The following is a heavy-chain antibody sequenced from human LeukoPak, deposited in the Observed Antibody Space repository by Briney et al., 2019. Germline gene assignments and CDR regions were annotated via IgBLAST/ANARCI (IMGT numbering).Heavy chain of an antibody. Sequence: ASVKVSCKASGYTFTSYYMHWVRQAPGQGLEWMGIINPSGGSTSYAQKFQGRVTMSVDTSKNQFSLKLSSVTAADTAVYYCARDDPLGDDAFDIWGQGTMVTVSS. V-gene: IGHV1-46*01. CDR2: INPSGGST. D-gene: IGHD1-26*01. CDR3: ARDDPLGDDAFDI. J-gene: IGHJ3*02. CDR1: GYTFTSYY.